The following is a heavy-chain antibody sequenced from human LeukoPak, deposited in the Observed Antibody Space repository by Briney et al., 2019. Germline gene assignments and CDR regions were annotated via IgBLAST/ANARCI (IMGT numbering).Heavy chain of an antibody. Sequence: PSETLSLTCTVSGGSISGYYCSWIRQPPGKGLEWIGYIYYSGSTDYNPSLKSRVTISVDTSKNHFSLKLSSVTAADTAVYYCARSTIAVAGLFDYWGQGTLVTVSS. J-gene: IGHJ4*02. CDR1: GGSISGYY. CDR3: ARSTIAVAGLFDY. V-gene: IGHV4-59*01. CDR2: IYYSGST. D-gene: IGHD6-19*01.